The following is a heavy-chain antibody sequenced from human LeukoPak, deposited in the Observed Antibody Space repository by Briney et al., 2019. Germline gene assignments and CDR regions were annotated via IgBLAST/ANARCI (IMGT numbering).Heavy chain of an antibody. CDR2: ISGSGGST. CDR3: AISSPRRYGMDV. CDR1: GFTFSGYA. Sequence: GGSLRLSCAASGFTFSGYAMSWVRQAPGKGLEWVSAISGSGGSTYYADSVKGRFTISRDNSKNTLYLQMNSLRAEDTAVCYCAISSPRRYGMDVWGQGTTVTVSS. V-gene: IGHV3-23*01. J-gene: IGHJ6*02.